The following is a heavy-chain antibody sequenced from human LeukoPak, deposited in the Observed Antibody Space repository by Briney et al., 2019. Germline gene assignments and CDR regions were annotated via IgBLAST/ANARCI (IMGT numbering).Heavy chain of an antibody. V-gene: IGHV3-30*03. CDR1: GFTFSSYG. J-gene: IGHJ3*02. D-gene: IGHD1-26*01. Sequence: GRSLRLSCAASGFTFSSYGMHWVRQAPGKGLEWVAVISYDGSNKYYADSVKGRFTISRDNSKNSLYLQMNSLRAEDTAVYYCARRPGGAKKRGAFDIWGQGTMVTVSS. CDR2: ISYDGSNK. CDR3: ARRPGGAKKRGAFDI.